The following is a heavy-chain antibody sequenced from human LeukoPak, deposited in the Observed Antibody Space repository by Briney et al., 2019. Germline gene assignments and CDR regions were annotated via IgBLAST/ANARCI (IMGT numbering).Heavy chain of an antibody. CDR2: IYTSGST. J-gene: IGHJ6*03. Sequence: SGTLSLTCTVSGGSISSYYWSWIRQPAGKGLEWIGRIYTSGSTNYNPSLKSRVTMSVDTSKNQFSLKLGSVTAADTAVYYCARERYCTNGVTRLCRYYYYYYYMDVWGKGTTVTVSS. CDR1: GGSISSYY. D-gene: IGHD2-8*01. CDR3: ARERYCTNGVTRLCRYYYYYYYMDV. V-gene: IGHV4-4*07.